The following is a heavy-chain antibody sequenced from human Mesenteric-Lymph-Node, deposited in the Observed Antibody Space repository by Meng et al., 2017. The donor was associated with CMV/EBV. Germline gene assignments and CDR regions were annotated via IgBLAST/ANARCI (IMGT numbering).Heavy chain of an antibody. V-gene: IGHV4-34*01. D-gene: IGHD3-9*01. J-gene: IGHJ4*02. CDR1: GGSFRGYY. CDR3: ARGSSYDILTGYFDY. CDR2: INHSGST. Sequence: QGQLHQWGAGLLKPSETLSVTCAVYGGSFRGYYWNWIRQSPEKGLEWIGEINHSGSTTYNPSFTSRIIISVDTSTNQISLNMSSVTAADTAVYYCARGSSYDILTGYFDYWGQGALVTVSS.